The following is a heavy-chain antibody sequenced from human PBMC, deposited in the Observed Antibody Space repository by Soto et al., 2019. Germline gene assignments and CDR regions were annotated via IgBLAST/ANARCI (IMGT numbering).Heavy chain of an antibody. J-gene: IGHJ3*01. CDR2: ISGSAGSGDNT. CDR3: AKDLYSGSGPRAFDV. Sequence: EVQLLESGGGLVQPGGSLRLSCAASGFAFSNYAMSWVRQARGKGLEWVSTISGSAGSGDNTYYADSVKGRFTISRDNSKNTLYLQMSSLRVEDTALYHCAKDLYSGSGPRAFDVWGQGRMVTVSS. D-gene: IGHD5-12*01. CDR1: GFAFSNYA. V-gene: IGHV3-23*01.